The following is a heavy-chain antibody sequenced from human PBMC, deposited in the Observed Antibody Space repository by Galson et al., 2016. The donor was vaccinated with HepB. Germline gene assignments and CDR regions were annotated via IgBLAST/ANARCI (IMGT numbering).Heavy chain of an antibody. Sequence: SETMSLTCTVSGASITSHYWSWIRQSPGKGLEWIGHIYYSGYTSYKPSLKRRVTMSVDTSNNQFSLKLTSVTAADTAVYYCASTVLTTSGLDVWGQGTTVTVSS. J-gene: IGHJ6*02. V-gene: IGHV4-59*08. CDR3: ASTVLTTSGLDV. CDR1: GASITSHY. CDR2: IYYSGYT. D-gene: IGHD4/OR15-4a*01.